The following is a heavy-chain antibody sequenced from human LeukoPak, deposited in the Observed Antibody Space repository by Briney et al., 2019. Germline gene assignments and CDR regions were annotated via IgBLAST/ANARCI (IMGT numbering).Heavy chain of an antibody. CDR2: IYSGGTT. Sequence: GGSLRLSCAASGFTVSSNYMSWVRQAPGKGLEWVSVIYSGGTTYYADSVKGRFTISRDNSKNTLYLQMNSLRAEDTAVYYCARDQLYGFNWNFDLWGRGTLVTVSS. D-gene: IGHD3-10*01. J-gene: IGHJ2*01. CDR1: GFTVSSNY. CDR3: ARDQLYGFNWNFDL. V-gene: IGHV3-53*01.